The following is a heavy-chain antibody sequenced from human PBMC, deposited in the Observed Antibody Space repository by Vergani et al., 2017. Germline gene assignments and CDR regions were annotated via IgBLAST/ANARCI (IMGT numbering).Heavy chain of an antibody. CDR2: ISSSGSTI. V-gene: IGHV3-48*03. J-gene: IGHJ4*02. CDR1: GFTVSSNY. D-gene: IGHD6-19*01. CDR3: ARGYSSGWYFDY. Sequence: EVQLVESGGGLVQPGGSLRLSCAASGFTVSSNYMSWVRQAPGKGLEWVSYISSSGSTIYYADSVKGRFTISRDNAKNSRYLQMNSLRAEDTAVYYCARGYSSGWYFDYWGQGTLVTVSS.